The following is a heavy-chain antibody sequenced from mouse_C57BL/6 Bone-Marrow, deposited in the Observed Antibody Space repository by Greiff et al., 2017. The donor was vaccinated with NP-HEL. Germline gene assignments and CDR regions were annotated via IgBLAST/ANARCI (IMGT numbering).Heavy chain of an antibody. CDR2: IRNKANGYTT. J-gene: IGHJ2*01. V-gene: IGHV7-3*01. Sequence: EVKVVESGGGLVQPGGSLSLSCAASGFTFTDYYMSWVRQPPGKALEWLGFIRNKANGYTTEYSASVKGRFTISRDNSQSILYLQMNALIAEDSATYYCASSIYYYGSSLFDDWGQGTTLTVSS. CDR1: GFTFTDYY. CDR3: ASSIYYYGSSLFDD. D-gene: IGHD1-1*01.